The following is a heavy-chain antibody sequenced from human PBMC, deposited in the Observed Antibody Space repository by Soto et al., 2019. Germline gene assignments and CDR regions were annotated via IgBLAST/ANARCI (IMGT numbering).Heavy chain of an antibody. D-gene: IGHD6-13*01. CDR1: GGTFSSYA. Sequence: ASVKVSCKASGGTFSSYAISWVRQAPGQGLEWMGGIIPIFGTANYAQKFQGRVTITADESTSTAYMELSSLRSEDTAVYYCARGPYSSSWYWDYYYYYGMDVWGQGTTVTVSS. CDR2: IIPIFGTA. V-gene: IGHV1-69*13. J-gene: IGHJ6*02. CDR3: ARGPYSSSWYWDYYYYYGMDV.